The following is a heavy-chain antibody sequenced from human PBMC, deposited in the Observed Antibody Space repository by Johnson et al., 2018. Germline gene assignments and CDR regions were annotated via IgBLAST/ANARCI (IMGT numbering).Heavy chain of an antibody. V-gene: IGHV3-30*18. CDR1: GFTFSSYG. J-gene: IGHJ6*03. Sequence: VQLLESGGGVVQPGRSLRLSCAASGFTFSSYGIHWVRQAPGKGLEWVAVISYDGSNKYYADSVKGRFTISRDNSKNTLYLQMNSLRAEDTAVYYCAKAPRGGYPGYYMDVWGKGTTVTVSS. CDR3: AKAPRGGYPGYYMDV. D-gene: IGHD3-16*02. CDR2: ISYDGSNK.